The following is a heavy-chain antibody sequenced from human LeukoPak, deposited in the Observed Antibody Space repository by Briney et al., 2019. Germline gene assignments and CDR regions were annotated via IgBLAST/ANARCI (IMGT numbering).Heavy chain of an antibody. CDR1: GYTFTSYD. J-gene: IGHJ4*02. CDR3: ARGAQLELRAPFDY. Sequence: ASVRVSCKASGYTFTSYDFNWVRQAPGQGPEWIGWMNPNSGTTGYAQKFQGRVTITADESTSTAYMELSSLRSEDTAVYYCARGAQLELRAPFDYWGQGTLVTVSS. CDR2: MNPNSGTT. V-gene: IGHV1-8*01. D-gene: IGHD1-7*01.